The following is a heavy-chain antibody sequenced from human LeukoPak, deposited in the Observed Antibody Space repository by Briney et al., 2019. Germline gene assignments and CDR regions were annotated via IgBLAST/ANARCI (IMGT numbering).Heavy chain of an antibody. J-gene: IGHJ5*02. CDR2: ISYDGSYE. Sequence: SGRSLRLSCAASGFTFRSYSMHWVRQAPGKGLEWVSVISYDGSYEYYAASVKGRFTISRDNSKNTLYLQMSRLRAEDTAVYYCAKAMYDYGDPVGWFDPWGQGTLVTASS. D-gene: IGHD4-17*01. CDR3: AKAMYDYGDPVGWFDP. V-gene: IGHV3-30*07. CDR1: GFTFRSYS.